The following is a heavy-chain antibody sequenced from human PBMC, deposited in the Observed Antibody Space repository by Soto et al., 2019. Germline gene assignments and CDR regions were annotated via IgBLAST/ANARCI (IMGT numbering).Heavy chain of an antibody. CDR2: ISGYNGNT. Sequence: QVQLVQSGPEVRKPGASVKVSCKASGYIFSSYGISWVRQAPGQGLEWMAWISGYNGNTKFGERVQGRANVTTDTSTSTAYMELRSRRSDDTAVYYCAREAATERNYYGQDVWGQGTTVSVSS. CDR1: GYIFSSYG. CDR3: AREAATERNYYGQDV. J-gene: IGHJ6*02. D-gene: IGHD1-1*01. V-gene: IGHV1-18*04.